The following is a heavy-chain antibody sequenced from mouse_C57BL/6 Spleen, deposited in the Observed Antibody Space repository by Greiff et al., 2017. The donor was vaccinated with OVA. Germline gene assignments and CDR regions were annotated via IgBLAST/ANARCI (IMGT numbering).Heavy chain of an antibody. CDR1: GYTFTSYW. Sequence: QVQLKQSGAELAKPGASVKLSCKASGYTFTSYWMHWVKQRPGQGLEWIGYINPGGGYTKYNQKFKDKATLTADKSSSTAYMQLSSLTYEDSAVYYCARSGSNYGHFDYWGQGTTLTVSS. V-gene: IGHV1-7*01. CDR2: INPGGGYT. D-gene: IGHD2-5*01. J-gene: IGHJ2*01. CDR3: ARSGSNYGHFDY.